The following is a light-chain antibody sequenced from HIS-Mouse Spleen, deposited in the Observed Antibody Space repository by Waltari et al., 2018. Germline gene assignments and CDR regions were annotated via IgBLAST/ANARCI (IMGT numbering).Light chain of an antibody. CDR2: EGS. Sequence: QSVLTQPPSASGTPGQRVTISCSGSSSNIGSNYVYWYQQLPGTAPKLMIYEGSKRPSGVSNGFSGSKSGNTASLTISGLQAEDEADYYCCSYAGSSTWVFGGGTKLTVL. CDR1: SSNIGSNY. CDR3: CSYAGSSTWV. V-gene: IGLV2-23*01. J-gene: IGLJ3*02.